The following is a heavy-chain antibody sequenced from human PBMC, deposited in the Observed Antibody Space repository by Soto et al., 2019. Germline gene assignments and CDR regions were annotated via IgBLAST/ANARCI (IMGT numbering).Heavy chain of an antibody. J-gene: IGHJ4*02. Sequence: SVKVSCKASGCTVSSYAISCVRQAPGQGLEWMGGIIPIFGTANYAQKFQGRVTITADKSTSTAYMELSSLRSEDTAVYYCASSLGSGYYYYFDYWGQGTLVTVSS. V-gene: IGHV1-69*06. D-gene: IGHD3-22*01. CDR2: IIPIFGTA. CDR3: ASSLGSGYYYYFDY. CDR1: GCTVSSYA.